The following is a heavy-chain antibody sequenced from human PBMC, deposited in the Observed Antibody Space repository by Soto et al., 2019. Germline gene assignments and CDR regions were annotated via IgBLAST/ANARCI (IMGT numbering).Heavy chain of an antibody. CDR1: GGTFKMYA. J-gene: IGHJ4*02. Sequence: QVQLVQSGVEVRETGSAVKVSCKASGGTFKMYAMHWVRQAPGQGLEWMGGIIPILDKPTYAQKFQGRVTITVDDSTATAYMELSSLRSDDTAVYYCTRSIGSGGVLGGFDYWGQGTLVTVSS. CDR2: IIPILDKP. V-gene: IGHV1-69*01. CDR3: TRSIGSGGVLGGFDY. D-gene: IGHD3-16*02.